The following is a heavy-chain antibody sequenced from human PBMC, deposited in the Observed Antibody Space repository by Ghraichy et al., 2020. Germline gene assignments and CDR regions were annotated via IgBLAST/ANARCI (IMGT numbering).Heavy chain of an antibody. CDR2: IWYDGSNK. J-gene: IGHJ4*02. V-gene: IGHV3-33*01. Sequence: GGSLRLSCAASGFTFSSYGMHWVRQAPGKGLEWVAVIWYDGSNKYYADSVKGRFTISRDNSKNTLYLQMNSLRAEDTAVYYCARDSLNSSGYYGSVYWGQGTLVTVSS. CDR1: GFTFSSYG. D-gene: IGHD3-22*01. CDR3: ARDSLNSSGYYGSVY.